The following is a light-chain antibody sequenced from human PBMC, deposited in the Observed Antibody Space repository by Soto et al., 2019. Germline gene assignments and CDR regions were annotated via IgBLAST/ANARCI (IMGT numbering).Light chain of an antibody. CDR3: QQYNDYWT. Sequence: DIQMTQSPSTLSASVGDRVVITCRASQSITTWLAWYQQKPGKAPKLLIYDASSLESGVPSRFSGSGSGTEFTLTISSLQPDDFATCYCQQYNDYWTFGQGTKVEIK. V-gene: IGKV1-5*01. CDR1: QSITTW. J-gene: IGKJ1*01. CDR2: DAS.